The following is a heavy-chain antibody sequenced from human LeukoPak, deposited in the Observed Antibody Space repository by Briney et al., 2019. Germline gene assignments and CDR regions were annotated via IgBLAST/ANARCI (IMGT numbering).Heavy chain of an antibody. CDR3: ARGHTRLGIVLTGFDY. J-gene: IGHJ4*02. Sequence: GGSLRLSCAASGFTFSSYAMSWVRQAPGKGLEWVSAISGSGGSTYYADSVKGRFTISRDNSKNTLYLQMNSLRAEDTAVYYCARGHTRLGIVLTGFDYWGQGTLVTVSS. V-gene: IGHV3-23*01. CDR2: ISGSGGST. D-gene: IGHD2-8*01. CDR1: GFTFSSYA.